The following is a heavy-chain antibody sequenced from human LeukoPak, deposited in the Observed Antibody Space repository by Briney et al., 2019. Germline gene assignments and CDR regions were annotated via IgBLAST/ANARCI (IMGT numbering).Heavy chain of an antibody. V-gene: IGHV3-66*02. CDR2: IYGGDAA. Sequence: GGSLRLSCAASGFTFSSYAMSWVRQAPGKGLERVSLIYGGDAAYYAESVRGRFMISRDNLKNTLFLQMNSLRVEDTAVYYCVTSTGQQFIPYDYWGQGTHVTVSS. CDR1: GFTFSSYA. CDR3: VTSTGQQFIPYDY. D-gene: IGHD6-13*01. J-gene: IGHJ4*02.